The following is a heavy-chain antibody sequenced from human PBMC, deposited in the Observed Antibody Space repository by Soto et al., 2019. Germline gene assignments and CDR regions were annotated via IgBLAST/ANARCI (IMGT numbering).Heavy chain of an antibody. D-gene: IGHD1-26*01. Sequence: QVQLVESGGGVVQPGRSLRLSCAASGFTFSSYAMHWVRQAPGKGLVWVAAISYDGPNQYYGDSVKGRFTISRDNSRNMLYLQMDSLRDEDTALYYCAKVEERWDLTLHYDSWGQGTLVTVSS. V-gene: IGHV3-30*18. CDR1: GFTFSSYA. CDR2: ISYDGPNQ. CDR3: AKVEERWDLTLHYDS. J-gene: IGHJ4*02.